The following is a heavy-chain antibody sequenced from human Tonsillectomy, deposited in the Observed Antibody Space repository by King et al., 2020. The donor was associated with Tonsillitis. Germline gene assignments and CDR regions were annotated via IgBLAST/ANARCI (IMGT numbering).Heavy chain of an antibody. CDR2: IYYSGST. D-gene: IGHD3-22*01. J-gene: IGHJ4*02. CDR1: GGSISSSSYY. CDR3: ASLLRAPYYDSSGYYFDY. Sequence: LQLQESGPGLVKPSETLSLTCTVSGGSISSSSYYWGWIRQPPGKGLEWIGNIYYSGSTYYNPSLKSRVTISVDTSKNLFSLKLSSVTAAETAVYYCASLLRAPYYDSSGYYFDYWGQGTLVTVSS. V-gene: IGHV4-39*01.